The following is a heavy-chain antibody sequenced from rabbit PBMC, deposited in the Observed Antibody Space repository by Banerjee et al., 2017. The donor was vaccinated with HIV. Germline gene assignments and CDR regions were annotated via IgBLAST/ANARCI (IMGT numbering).Heavy chain of an antibody. V-gene: IGHV1S43*01. J-gene: IGHJ4*01. CDR1: GIDFSSNYW. Sequence: GGTLTLTCKASGIDFSSNYWICWVRQAPGKGLEWIACIDTASSGTTYYANWVNGRFTISSDNAQNTVDLKMTSLTAADTATYFCAREDAGYTASLNLWGQGTLVTVS. D-gene: IGHD7-1*01. CDR2: IDTASSGTT. CDR3: AREDAGYTASLNL.